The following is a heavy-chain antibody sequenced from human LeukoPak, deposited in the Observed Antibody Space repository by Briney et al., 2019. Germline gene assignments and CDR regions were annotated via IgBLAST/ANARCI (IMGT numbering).Heavy chain of an antibody. CDR3: ARGYDFWSGYHHPRYYYYGMHV. D-gene: IGHD3-3*01. Sequence: SETLSLTCAVYGGSFSGYYWSWIRQPPGKGLEWIGEINHSGSTNYNPSLKSRVTISVDTSKNQFSLKLSSVTAADTAVYYCARGYDFWSGYHHPRYYYYGMHVWGQGTTVTVSS. CDR2: INHSGST. J-gene: IGHJ6*02. CDR1: GGSFSGYY. V-gene: IGHV4-34*01.